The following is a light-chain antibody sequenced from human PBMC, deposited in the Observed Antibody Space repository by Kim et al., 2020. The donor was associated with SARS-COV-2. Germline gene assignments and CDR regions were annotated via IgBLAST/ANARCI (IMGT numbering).Light chain of an antibody. Sequence: QPVLTQPPSVSAAPGQKVTISCSGGTSNIGINDVSWYQHLPKAAPKLLIYDNNKRPSGIPDRFSGSKSGTSATLDISGVLTGDEADYYCAAGDNSLSAYVFGSGTKVTVL. CDR2: DNN. J-gene: IGLJ1*01. V-gene: IGLV1-51*01. CDR3: AAGDNSLSAYV. CDR1: TSNIGIND.